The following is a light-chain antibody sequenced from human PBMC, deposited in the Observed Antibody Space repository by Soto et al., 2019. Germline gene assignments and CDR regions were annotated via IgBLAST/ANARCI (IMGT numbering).Light chain of an antibody. Sequence: DVQMTQSPSTLSASVGDRVTITCRANQSINTWLAWHQQKPGKAPNVLFYKAFNLVGGVPSRFSGSGSGTDFTLSVSSLQADDFATYSCQQYNDFPRTFGQGTKVDIK. V-gene: IGKV1-5*03. J-gene: IGKJ1*01. CDR1: QSINTW. CDR3: QQYNDFPRT. CDR2: KAF.